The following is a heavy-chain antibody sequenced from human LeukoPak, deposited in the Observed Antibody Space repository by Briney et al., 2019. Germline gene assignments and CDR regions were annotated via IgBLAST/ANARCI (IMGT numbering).Heavy chain of an antibody. Sequence: ASVKVSCKASGYTFTGYYMRWVRQAPGQGLEWMGWINPNSGGTNYAQKFQGRVTMTRDTSISTAYMELSRLRSDDTAVYYCARDDDIVVVPAATGNGFDPWGQGTLVTVSS. J-gene: IGHJ5*02. D-gene: IGHD2-2*01. CDR3: ARDDDIVVVPAATGNGFDP. V-gene: IGHV1-2*02. CDR2: INPNSGGT. CDR1: GYTFTGYY.